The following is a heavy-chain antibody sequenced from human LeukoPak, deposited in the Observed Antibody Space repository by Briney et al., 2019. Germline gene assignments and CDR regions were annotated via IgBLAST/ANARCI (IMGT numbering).Heavy chain of an antibody. Sequence: GKSLRLSCAASGFTFSSYAMHWVRQAPGEGLVWVSRVYNDGSTTNYADSVKGRLTISRDNAKNTLYLQMNSLRAEDMAVYYCARESGSSRFFDYWGQGTLVTVSS. V-gene: IGHV3-74*01. CDR2: VYNDGSTT. J-gene: IGHJ4*02. CDR3: ARESGSSRFFDY. D-gene: IGHD6-6*01. CDR1: GFTFSSYA.